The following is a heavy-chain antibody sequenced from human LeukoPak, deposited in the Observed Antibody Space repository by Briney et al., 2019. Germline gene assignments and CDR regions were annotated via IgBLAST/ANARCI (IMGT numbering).Heavy chain of an antibody. D-gene: IGHD3-22*01. V-gene: IGHV3-23*01. J-gene: IGHJ4*02. CDR2: ISGSGLGT. CDR3: AKEGGYYDSIVPTY. Sequence: PGGSLRLSCAASGFTFSSYAMSWVRQAPGKGLEWVSAISGSGLGTYYADSVKGRFTISRDNSKNTLYLQMNSLRAEDTAVYYCAKEGGYYDSIVPTYWGQGTLVTVSS. CDR1: GFTFSSYA.